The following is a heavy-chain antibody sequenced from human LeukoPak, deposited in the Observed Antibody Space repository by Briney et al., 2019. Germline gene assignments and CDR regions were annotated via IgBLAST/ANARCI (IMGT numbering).Heavy chain of an antibody. V-gene: IGHV4-39*01. J-gene: IGHJ6*02. CDR3: ARRRYSSDLDV. CDR1: GGSIRSSYYY. D-gene: IGHD6-19*01. CDR2: IYYSGST. Sequence: SETLSLTCTVSGGSIRSSYYYWGWIRQPPGKGLEWIGSIYYSGSTYYNPSLKSRVTISVDTSKNQFSLKLSSVTAADTAVYYCARRRYSSDLDVWGQGTTVIFSS.